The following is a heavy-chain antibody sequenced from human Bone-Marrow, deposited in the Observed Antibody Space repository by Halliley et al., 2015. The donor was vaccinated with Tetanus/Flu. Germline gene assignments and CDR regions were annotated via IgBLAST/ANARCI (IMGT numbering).Heavy chain of an antibody. CDR2: ISYDGDYE. Sequence: WGAVISYDGDYEHSADSVKGRFTISRDNSKNTLYLRMNSLRPDDTAVYYCAKGEITVTTPPFDYWGRGTLVTISS. D-gene: IGHD4-17*01. CDR3: AKGEITVTTPPFDY. V-gene: IGHV3-30*18. J-gene: IGHJ4*02.